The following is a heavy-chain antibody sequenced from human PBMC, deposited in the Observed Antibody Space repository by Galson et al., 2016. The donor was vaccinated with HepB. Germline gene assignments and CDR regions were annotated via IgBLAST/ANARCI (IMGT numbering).Heavy chain of an antibody. J-gene: IGHJ5*02. CDR2: IYYSGNT. CDR3: ARVPSYYGSGSSRFDP. CDR1: GVSISSGGYY. Sequence: TLSLTCNVSGVSISSGGYYWSWLRQHPGKGLEWIGYIYYSGNTYYNPSLKSRVTISVDTSKNQFSLKLSSVTAADTAVYYCARVPSYYGSGSSRFDPWGQGTLVTVSS. V-gene: IGHV4-31*03. D-gene: IGHD3-10*01.